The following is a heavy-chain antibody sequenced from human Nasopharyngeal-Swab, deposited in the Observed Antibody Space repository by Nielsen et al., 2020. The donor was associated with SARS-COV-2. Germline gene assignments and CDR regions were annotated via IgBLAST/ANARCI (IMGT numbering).Heavy chain of an antibody. V-gene: IGHV4-61*08. J-gene: IGHJ6*02. CDR2: IYYSGST. D-gene: IGHD6-6*01. CDR1: GGSVSSGGYY. CDR3: ARDLVDSSLSHYGMDV. Sequence: SETLSLTCTVSGGSVSSGGYYWSWIRQPPGKGLEWIVYIYYSGSTNYNPSLKSRVTISVDTSKNQFSLKLSSVTAADTAVYYCARDLVDSSLSHYGMDVWGQGTTVTVSS.